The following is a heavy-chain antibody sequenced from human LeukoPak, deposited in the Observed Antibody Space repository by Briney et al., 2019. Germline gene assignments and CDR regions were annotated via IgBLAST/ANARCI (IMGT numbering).Heavy chain of an antibody. CDR2: IHYTEST. CDR3: ARWNYFDNSGYYSDWYFDL. D-gene: IGHD3-22*01. Sequence: SETLSLTCCVSGGSISSYYWSWIRQPTGKGLEWIGYIHYTESTNYNPSLKSRVTMSLDTSKNQFSMELMSVTAADTAVYYCARWNYFDNSGYYSDWYFDLWGSGTLVTVSS. CDR1: GGSISSYY. V-gene: IGHV4-59*08. J-gene: IGHJ2*01.